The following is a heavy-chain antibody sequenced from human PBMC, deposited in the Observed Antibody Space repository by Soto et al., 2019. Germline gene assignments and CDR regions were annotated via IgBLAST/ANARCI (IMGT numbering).Heavy chain of an antibody. CDR2: INQDGGGT. CDR1: GFTFISSF. CDR3: ARYFRGSGRYFFDY. D-gene: IGHD6-19*01. J-gene: IGHJ4*02. Sequence: LRLSCVASGFTFISSFMGWVRQAPGKGLEWVANINQDGGGTYYVDSVEGRFTISRDNAKDSLYLQMNSLRGEDTAVYYCARYFRGSGRYFFDYWGQGTLVTVSS. V-gene: IGHV3-7*03.